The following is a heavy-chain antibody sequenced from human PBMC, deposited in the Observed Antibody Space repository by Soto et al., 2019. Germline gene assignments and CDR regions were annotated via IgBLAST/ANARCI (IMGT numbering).Heavy chain of an antibody. J-gene: IGHJ4*02. CDR2: INHSGST. V-gene: IGHV4-34*01. CDR3: AASGYSYGTDG. CDR1: GGSFSGYY. D-gene: IGHD5-18*01. Sequence: ETLSLTCAVYGGSFSGYYWSWIRQPPGKGLEWIGEINHSGSTNYNPSLKSRVTISVDTSKNQFSLKLSSVTAADTAVYYCAASGYSYGTDGWGQGTLVTVSS.